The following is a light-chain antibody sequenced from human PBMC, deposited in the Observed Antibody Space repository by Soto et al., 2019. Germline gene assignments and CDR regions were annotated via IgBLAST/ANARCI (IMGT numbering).Light chain of an antibody. J-gene: IGKJ1*01. CDR1: QSVSGW. Sequence: DIQITQSPSTLSSSVSETVTVTCRASQSVSGWLAWYQQKPGEAPKLLIYDASALPRGVPSRFSGSGSGTKFTLTIASLQPDDFATYYCQQYETFSGTFGPGTKVDIK. V-gene: IGKV1-5*01. CDR3: QQYETFSGT. CDR2: DAS.